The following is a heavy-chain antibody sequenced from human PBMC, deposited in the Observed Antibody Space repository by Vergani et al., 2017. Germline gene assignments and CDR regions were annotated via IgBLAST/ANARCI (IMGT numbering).Heavy chain of an antibody. Sequence: QVQLVESGGGVVQPGGSRRLSCAASGFSFSSYGMHWVRQVPGKGLEWVAYIQYDASDPNYADSVKGRFTVSRDSSKNTLFLQMNSLRAEDTAVYYCASASSGWDRVWFYYYYYMDVWGKGTTVTVSS. D-gene: IGHD6-19*01. CDR3: ASASSGWDRVWFYYYYYMDV. J-gene: IGHJ6*03. V-gene: IGHV3-30*02. CDR1: GFSFSSYG. CDR2: IQYDASDP.